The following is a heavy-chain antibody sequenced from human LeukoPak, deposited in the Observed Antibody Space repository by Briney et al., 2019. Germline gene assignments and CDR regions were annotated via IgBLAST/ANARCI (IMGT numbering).Heavy chain of an antibody. D-gene: IGHD2-2*02. Sequence: ASVKVSCKASGGTFSSYAISWVRQAPGQGLEWMGGIIPIFGTANYAQKFQGRVTITADESTSTAYMELSSLRSEDTAVYYCARTPEPATRYCSSTSCYTPNYYYYGMDVWGQGTTVTVSS. J-gene: IGHJ6*02. CDR2: IIPIFGTA. V-gene: IGHV1-69*13. CDR3: ARTPEPATRYCSSTSCYTPNYYYYGMDV. CDR1: GGTFSSYA.